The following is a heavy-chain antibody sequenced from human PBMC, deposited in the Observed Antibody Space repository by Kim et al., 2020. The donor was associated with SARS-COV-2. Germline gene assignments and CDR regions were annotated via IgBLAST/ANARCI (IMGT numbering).Heavy chain of an antibody. V-gene: IGHV4-39*01. D-gene: IGHD6-19*01. J-gene: IGHJ3*02. CDR1: GGPINTGTHY. Sequence: SETLSLTCNVSGGPINTGTHYWGWIRQSPGKGLEWIGSVFYRGTTDYNPSLRSRVTMSVDTSQRQLSLRLSSVTAADTAVYYCARRPQYSGGWTGGFDIRGQGTMVTVSS. CDR3: ARRPQYSGGWTGGFDI. CDR2: VFYRGTT.